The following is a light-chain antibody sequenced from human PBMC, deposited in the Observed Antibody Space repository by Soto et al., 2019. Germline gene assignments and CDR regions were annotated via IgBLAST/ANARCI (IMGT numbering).Light chain of an antibody. CDR3: SSYTSSNTLV. CDR1: SSDVGGYNY. J-gene: IGLJ1*01. Sequence: QSALTQPASVSGSPGQSITISCTGTSSDVGGYNYVSWYQQHPGKAPKLMIYDVSNRPSGVSNRFSGSKSGNTASLTISGIQAESEADYYFSSYTSSNTLVFGTGIKLTVL. CDR2: DVS. V-gene: IGLV2-14*03.